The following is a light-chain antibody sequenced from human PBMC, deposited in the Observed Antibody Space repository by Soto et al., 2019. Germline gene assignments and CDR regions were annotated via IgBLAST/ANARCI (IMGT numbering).Light chain of an antibody. J-gene: IGKJ1*01. Sequence: DIQMTQSPSTLSASVVDRVTITGLASQTISSWLTWYQQKPGKAPKLLIYDASTLKSGVPSRFSGSGSGTEFTLTISSLQPDDFATYYCQHSYSNSETFGQGTKVDIK. V-gene: IGKV1-5*03. CDR3: QHSYSNSET. CDR2: DAS. CDR1: QTISSW.